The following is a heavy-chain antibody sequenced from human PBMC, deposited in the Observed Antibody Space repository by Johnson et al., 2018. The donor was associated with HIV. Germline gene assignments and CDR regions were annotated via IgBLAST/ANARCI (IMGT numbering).Heavy chain of an antibody. Sequence: EVQLVESGGGVVQPGRSLRLSCAASGFTFSSYAMHWVRQAPGKGLEWVSVIYSGGSTYYADSVKGRFTISRDNSKNTLYLQMNSLRAEDTAVYYCARAPYYDILTGYYPGALDIWGQGTMVTVSS. J-gene: IGHJ3*02. CDR3: ARAPYYDILTGYYPGALDI. D-gene: IGHD3-9*01. CDR2: IYSGGST. CDR1: GFTFSSYA. V-gene: IGHV3-66*01.